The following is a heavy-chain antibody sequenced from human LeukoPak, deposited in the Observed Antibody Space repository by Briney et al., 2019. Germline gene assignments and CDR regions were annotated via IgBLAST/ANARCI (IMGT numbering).Heavy chain of an antibody. D-gene: IGHD1-26*01. CDR1: GYTFTSYG. CDR2: ISAYNGNT. V-gene: IGHV1-18*01. CDR3: ARDFVGATTHPPVD. J-gene: IGHJ4*02. Sequence: GASVKVSCKASGYTFTSYGISWVRQAPGQGLEWMGWISAYNGNTNYAQKLQGRVTMTTDTSTSTAYMELRSLRSDDTAVYYCARDFVGATTHPPVDWGQGTLVTVSS.